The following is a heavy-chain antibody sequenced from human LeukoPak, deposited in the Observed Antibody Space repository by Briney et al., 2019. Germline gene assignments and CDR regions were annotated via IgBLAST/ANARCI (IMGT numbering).Heavy chain of an antibody. CDR2: IYYSGST. D-gene: IGHD3-22*01. CDR1: GGSLSSGGYY. J-gene: IGHJ4*02. Sequence: SETLSLTCTVSGGSLSSGGYYRSWIRQHPGKGLEWIGYIYYSGSTYYNPPLKSRVTISVDTSKNQFSLKLSSVTAADTAVYYCASLRDTYYYDSSGPILWGQGTLVTVSS. CDR3: ASLRDTYYYDSSGPIL. V-gene: IGHV4-31*03.